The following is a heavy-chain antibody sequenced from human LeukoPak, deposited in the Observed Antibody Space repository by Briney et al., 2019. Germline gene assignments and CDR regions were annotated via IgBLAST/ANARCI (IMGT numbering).Heavy chain of an antibody. D-gene: IGHD3-22*01. J-gene: IGHJ4*02. CDR1: GFTFSGYA. CDR2: ISHNGGST. Sequence: PGGSLRLSCSASGFTFSGYALSWVRQAPGKGLEWVSSISHNGGSTLYADSMKGRFTISRDNSKNSLYLDVSSLRAEDTAVYFCARAPHFFDTSGSRYYFDYWGQGALVTVSS. V-gene: IGHV3-23*01. CDR3: ARAPHFFDTSGSRYYFDY.